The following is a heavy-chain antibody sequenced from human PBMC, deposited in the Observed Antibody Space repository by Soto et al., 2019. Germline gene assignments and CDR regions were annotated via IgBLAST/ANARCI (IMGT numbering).Heavy chain of an antibody. CDR3: AEVVGAYDKPYFDD. Sequence: GGSLRLSCAASGFSFSSYGMSWVRQAPGKGLEWVSGLSGSGRSTYYADSVKGRFTISRDSSKNTLYLQMNSLRADDTAVYYCAEVVGAYDKPYFDDWGQGTLVTVSS. CDR1: GFSFSSYG. J-gene: IGHJ4*02. CDR2: LSGSGRST. V-gene: IGHV3-23*01. D-gene: IGHD1-26*01.